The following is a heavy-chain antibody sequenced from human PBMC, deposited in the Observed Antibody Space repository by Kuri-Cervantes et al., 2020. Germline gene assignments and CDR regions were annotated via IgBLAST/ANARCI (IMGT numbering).Heavy chain of an antibody. Sequence: GGSLRLSCAASGSTFSSYAMHWVRQAPGKGLEWVAVISYDGSNKYYADSVKGRFTISRDNSKNTLYLQMNSLTSEDTAVYYCASEYCSGGSCYSVDAFDIWGQGTMVTVSS. CDR2: ISYDGSNK. D-gene: IGHD2-15*01. V-gene: IGHV3-30*04. CDR3: ASEYCSGGSCYSVDAFDI. J-gene: IGHJ3*02. CDR1: GSTFSSYA.